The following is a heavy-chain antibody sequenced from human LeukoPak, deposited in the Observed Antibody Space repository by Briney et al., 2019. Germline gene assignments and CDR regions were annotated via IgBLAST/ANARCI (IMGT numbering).Heavy chain of an antibody. V-gene: IGHV4-34*01. Sequence: SETLSLTCAVYGGSFSGYYWSWIRQPPGKGLEWIGEINHSGSTNYNPSLKSRVTISVDTSKNQFSLKLGSVTAADTAVYYCAKGLTYGGGMDVWGQGTTVTVSS. CDR1: GGSFSGYY. D-gene: IGHD2/OR15-2a*01. CDR2: INHSGST. CDR3: AKGLTYGGGMDV. J-gene: IGHJ6*02.